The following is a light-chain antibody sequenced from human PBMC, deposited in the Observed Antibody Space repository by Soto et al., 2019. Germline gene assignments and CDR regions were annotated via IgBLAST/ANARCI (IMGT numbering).Light chain of an antibody. J-gene: IGLJ1*01. CDR2: GNS. CDR3: QSYDSNLSGSV. V-gene: IGLV1-40*01. Sequence: QSVLTQPRSVSGAPGQRVTISCTGSSSNIGAGYDVHWYQQLPGTAPKLLIYGNSNRPSGVPDRFSVSKSGTSASLAITGLQPEDEADYYCQSYDSNLSGSVFGTGTKLTV. CDR1: SSNIGAGYD.